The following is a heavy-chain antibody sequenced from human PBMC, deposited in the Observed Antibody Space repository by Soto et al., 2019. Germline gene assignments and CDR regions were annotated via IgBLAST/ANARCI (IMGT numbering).Heavy chain of an antibody. J-gene: IGHJ4*02. CDR3: AREVELYDYGRGVDY. D-gene: IGHD3-10*01. V-gene: IGHV3-33*01. CDR2: IWYDGSNK. CDR1: AFTFSTYA. Sequence: QVQLVESGGGVVQPGRSLRLSCAASAFTFSTYAMHWVRQAPGKGLEWVAVIWYDGSNKYYADSVKGRFTISRDNSKSTLYRQMNSLSAEDTAVYYCAREVELYDYGRGVDYWGQGTLVTVSS.